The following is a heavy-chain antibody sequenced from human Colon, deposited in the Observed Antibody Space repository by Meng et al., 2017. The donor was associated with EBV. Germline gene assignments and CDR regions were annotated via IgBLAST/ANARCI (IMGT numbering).Heavy chain of an antibody. CDR1: GVSISSNIR. V-gene: IGHV4-4*02. CDR2: IDDSGST. J-gene: IGHJ4*02. CDR3: ARGKQDAWELLAY. Sequence: HVQLQESGPGLWRPSGTLSLTCGVSGVSISSNIRWTWVRQPPGKGLEWIGDIDDSGSTNYNPSLNSRISISLDKSKNHFSLKVNSVTAADTAVYYCARGKQDAWELLAYWGQGALVTVSS. D-gene: IGHD1-26*01.